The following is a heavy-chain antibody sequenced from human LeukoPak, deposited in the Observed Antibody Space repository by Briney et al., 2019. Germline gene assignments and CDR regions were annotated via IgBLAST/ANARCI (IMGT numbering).Heavy chain of an antibody. CDR2: INHSGST. V-gene: IGHV4-34*01. Sequence: KPSETLSLTCAVYGGSFSGYYWSWIRQPPGKGLEWIGEINHSGSTNYNPSLKSRVTISVDTSKNQFSLKLSSVTAADTAVYYCPPSHDAFDIWGQGTMVTVSS. CDR1: GGSFSGYY. CDR3: PPSHDAFDI. J-gene: IGHJ3*02.